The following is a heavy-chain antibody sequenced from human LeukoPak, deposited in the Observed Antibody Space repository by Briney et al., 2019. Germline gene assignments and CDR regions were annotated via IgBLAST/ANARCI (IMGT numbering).Heavy chain of an antibody. CDR2: IYDSGGT. CDR3: ARMGRGGDGDNSRFGYLDY. V-gene: IGHV4-59*01. Sequence: SETLSLTCTVSGGSIRTYYWSWLRQPPGKGLEWIGYIYDSGGTNVNPSLKSRVSISLDMSKDQFSLMLGSVTAADTAVYYCARMGRGGDGDNSRFGYLDYWGQGNLVTVSS. J-gene: IGHJ4*02. CDR1: GGSIRTYY. D-gene: IGHD5-24*01.